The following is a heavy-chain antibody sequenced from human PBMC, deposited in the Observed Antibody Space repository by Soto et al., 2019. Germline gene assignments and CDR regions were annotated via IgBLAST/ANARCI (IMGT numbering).Heavy chain of an antibody. J-gene: IGHJ4*02. CDR3: ARGSWDCSSTSCYRYFDY. Sequence: QLQLQESGSGLVKPSQTLSLTCAVSGGSISSGGYSWSWIRQPPGKGLEWIGYIYHSGSTYYNPSLKRRVTISVDRSKNQFSLKLSSVTDADTAVYYCARGSWDCSSTSCYRYFDYWGQGTLVTVSS. V-gene: IGHV4-30-2*01. CDR2: IYHSGST. D-gene: IGHD2-2*01. CDR1: GGSISSGGYS.